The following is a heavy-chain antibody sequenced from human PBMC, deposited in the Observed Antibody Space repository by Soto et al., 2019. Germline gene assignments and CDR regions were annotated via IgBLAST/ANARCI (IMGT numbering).Heavy chain of an antibody. J-gene: IGHJ4*02. CDR2: VNPNNSYT. CDR3: ARNTIFGVPGGDYFDY. CDR1: GYTFTNYD. V-gene: IGHV1-8*01. D-gene: IGHD3-3*01. Sequence: QVQLVQSGAEVKKPGASVKVSCRASGYTFTNYDINWVRQATGQGPEWMGWVNPNNSYTGYAQKFQGRITMTRDTSIRTAYMELSSLTSEDTAVYYCARNTIFGVPGGDYFDYWGQGTLVTVSS.